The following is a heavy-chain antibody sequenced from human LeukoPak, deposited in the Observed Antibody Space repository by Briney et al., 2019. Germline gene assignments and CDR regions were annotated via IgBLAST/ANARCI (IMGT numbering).Heavy chain of an antibody. Sequence: GGSLRLSCAASGFTFNSYGIHWVRQAPGKGLEWVAFIRYDGSSKYYVDSVKGRFTISRDNSKNTLYLQMNSLRAEDAAVYYCAKVGSHGGSYFSDWGQGTLVTVSS. CDR1: GFTFNSYG. D-gene: IGHD1-26*01. J-gene: IGHJ4*02. V-gene: IGHV3-30*02. CDR3: AKVGSHGGSYFSD. CDR2: IRYDGSSK.